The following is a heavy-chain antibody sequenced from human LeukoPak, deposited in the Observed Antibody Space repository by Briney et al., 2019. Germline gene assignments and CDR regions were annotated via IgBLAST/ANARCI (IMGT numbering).Heavy chain of an antibody. J-gene: IGHJ4*02. CDR1: GGSISSGDYY. D-gene: IGHD3-22*01. CDR3: AYGTDSSGYPLDY. Sequence: SQTLSLTCTVSGGSISSGDYYWSWIRQPPGKGLEWIGYIYYSWSTYYNPSLKSRVTISVDTSKNQFSLKLSFVTAADTVVYYCAYGTDSSGYPLDYWGQGTLVTVSS. CDR2: IYYSWST. V-gene: IGHV4-30-4*01.